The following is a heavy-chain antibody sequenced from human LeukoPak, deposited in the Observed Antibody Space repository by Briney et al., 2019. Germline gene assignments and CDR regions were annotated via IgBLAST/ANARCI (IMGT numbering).Heavy chain of an antibody. CDR3: AKDPGPYGDYYFDY. V-gene: IGHV3-23*01. D-gene: IGHD4-17*01. J-gene: IGHJ4*02. CDR1: GFTFSSYA. CDR2: ISGSGGST. Sequence: GGSLRLSCAASGFTFSSYAMSWVRQAPGKGLEWVSAISGSGGSTYYADSMKGRFTISRDNSKNTLYLQMNSLRAEDTAVYYCAKDPGPYGDYYFDYWGQGTLVTVSS.